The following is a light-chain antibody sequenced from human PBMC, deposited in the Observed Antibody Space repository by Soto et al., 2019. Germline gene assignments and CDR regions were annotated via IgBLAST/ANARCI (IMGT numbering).Light chain of an antibody. CDR1: QGVSSN. CDR3: QQYKNWPRT. Sequence: EIVMTQSPATLSVSPGERATLSCRASQGVSSNLAWSQQKPGQAPRLLIYGASTRATGIPARFSGSGSGTEFTLTISSLQSEEFAVYYCQQYKNWPRTFGQGTKVEIK. J-gene: IGKJ1*01. V-gene: IGKV3-15*01. CDR2: GAS.